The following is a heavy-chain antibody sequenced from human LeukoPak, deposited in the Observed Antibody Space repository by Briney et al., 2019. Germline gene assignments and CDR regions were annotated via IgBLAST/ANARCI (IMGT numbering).Heavy chain of an antibody. D-gene: IGHD6-19*01. CDR1: GGSISSSSYY. V-gene: IGHV4-61*05. CDR3: ARHSSSGWNWFDP. Sequence: SETLSLTCTVSGGSISSSSYYWGWIRQPPGKGLEWIGSIYYSGSTNYNPFLKSRVTISVDTSKNQFSLKLTSVTAADTAVYYCARHSSSGWNWFDPWGQGILVTVSS. CDR2: IYYSGST. J-gene: IGHJ5*02.